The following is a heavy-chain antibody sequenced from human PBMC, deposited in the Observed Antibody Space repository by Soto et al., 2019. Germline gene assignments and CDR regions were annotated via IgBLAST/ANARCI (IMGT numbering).Heavy chain of an antibody. CDR3: ARSLLTSSWYAGS. D-gene: IGHD6-13*01. CDR2: IYHSGTT. J-gene: IGHJ5*02. CDR1: GYSISSGYY. V-gene: IGHV4-38-2*01. Sequence: PSETLSLTCVVSGYSISSGYYWCFVRQPPGKGLEWIGSIYHSGTTYYNPSLKSRVTISLDTSRNQFSLKLTSVTAADTAVYYCARSLLTSSWYAGSWGQGTLVTVSS.